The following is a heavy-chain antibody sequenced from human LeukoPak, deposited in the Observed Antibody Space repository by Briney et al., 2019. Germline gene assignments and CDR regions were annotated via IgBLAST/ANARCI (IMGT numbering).Heavy chain of an antibody. CDR2: INPNSGGT. Sequence: ASVKVSCKASGYTFTGYYMHWVRQAPGQGLEWMGWINPNSGGTNYAQKFQGRVTMTRDTSISTAYMELSRLRSDDTAVYYCARVTNVLYSSGWYDFDPWGQGTLVTVSS. V-gene: IGHV1-2*02. CDR3: ARVTNVLYSSGWYDFDP. D-gene: IGHD6-19*01. J-gene: IGHJ5*02. CDR1: GYTFTGYY.